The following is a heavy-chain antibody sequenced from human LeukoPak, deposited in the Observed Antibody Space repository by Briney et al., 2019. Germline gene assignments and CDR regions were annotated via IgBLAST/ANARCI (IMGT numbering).Heavy chain of an antibody. CDR3: ARSRRYGGNSPASVGLKYNWFGP. Sequence: SQTLSLTCTVSGGSISSGDYYWSWIRQPPGKGLEWIGYIYYSGSTYYNPSLKSRVTISVDTSKDQFSLRLSSVTAADTAVYYCARSRRYGGNSPASVGLKYNWFGPWGQGTLVTVSS. D-gene: IGHD4-23*01. CDR1: GGSISSGDYY. J-gene: IGHJ5*02. CDR2: IYYSGST. V-gene: IGHV4-30-4*01.